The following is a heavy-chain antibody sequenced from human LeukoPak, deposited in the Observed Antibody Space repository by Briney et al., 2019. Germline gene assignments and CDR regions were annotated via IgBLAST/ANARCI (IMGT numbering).Heavy chain of an antibody. D-gene: IGHD2-2*01. CDR2: IWYDGSNK. CDR1: GFTFSSYG. J-gene: IGHJ4*02. CDR3: ASFMPPLDY. V-gene: IGHV3-33*01. Sequence: GGSLRLSCAASGFTFSSYGMHWVRQAPGKGLEWVAVIWYDGSNKYYADSVKGRFTISRDNSKNTLYLQMSSLRAEDTAVYYCASFMPPLDYWGQGTLVTVSS.